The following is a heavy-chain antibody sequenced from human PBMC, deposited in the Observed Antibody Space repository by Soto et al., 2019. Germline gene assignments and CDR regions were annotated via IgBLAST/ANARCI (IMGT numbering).Heavy chain of an antibody. CDR3: ASWRTGNTNGNWFDP. CDR1: GGSISSGGYY. V-gene: IGHV4-31*03. J-gene: IGHJ5*02. CDR2: IYYSGST. D-gene: IGHD1-7*01. Sequence: QVQLQESGPGLVKPSQTLSLTCTVSGGSISSGGYYWSWIRQHPGKGLEWIGYIYYSGSTYYNPSHRSRVTITVDTSKNQFSLKLSSVTAADTAVYYCASWRTGNTNGNWFDPWGQGTLVTVSS.